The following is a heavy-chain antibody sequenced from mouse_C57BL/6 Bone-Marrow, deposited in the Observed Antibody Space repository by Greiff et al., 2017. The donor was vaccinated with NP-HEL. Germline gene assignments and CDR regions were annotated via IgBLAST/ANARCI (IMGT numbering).Heavy chain of an antibody. CDR3: ARGLYDAMDY. CDR2: ISSGGSYT. Sequence: EVQRVESGGDLVKPGGSLKLSCAASGFTFSSYGMSWVRQTPDKRLEWVATISSGGSYTYYPDSVKGRFTIARDKAKSTLYLEMSSLKSEDTAVYYCARGLYDAMDYWGKGTSVTVSS. V-gene: IGHV5-6*01. J-gene: IGHJ4*01. CDR1: GFTFSSYG. D-gene: IGHD6-1*01.